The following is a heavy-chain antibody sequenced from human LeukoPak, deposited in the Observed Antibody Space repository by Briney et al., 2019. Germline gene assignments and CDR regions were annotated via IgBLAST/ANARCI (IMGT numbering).Heavy chain of an antibody. CDR2: INPSGGST. Sequence: ASVKVSCKASGCTFTSYYMHWVRQAPGQGLEWMGIINPSGGSTSYAQKFQGRVTMTRDTSTSTVYMELSSLRSEDTAVYYCASLGSSRRPQLGFDPWGQGTLVTVSS. J-gene: IGHJ5*02. CDR1: GCTFTSYY. D-gene: IGHD6-13*01. V-gene: IGHV1-46*03. CDR3: ASLGSSRRPQLGFDP.